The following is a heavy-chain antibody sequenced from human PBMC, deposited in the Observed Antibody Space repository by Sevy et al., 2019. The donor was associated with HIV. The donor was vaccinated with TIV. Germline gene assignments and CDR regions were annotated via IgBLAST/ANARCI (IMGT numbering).Heavy chain of an antibody. V-gene: IGHV4-59*08. CDR1: GGSITSLY. CDR2: IYYNGHI. J-gene: IGHJ4*02. CDR3: AGENAWGRGYS. D-gene: IGHD1-26*01. Sequence: SETLSLTCTVSGGSITSLYWNWIWQPPGKGLEWIANIYYNGHINYNPSLKSRVTLSLGTSKNQFSLRLSSVTAADTAMYYCAGENAWGRGYSWGQGTLVTVSS.